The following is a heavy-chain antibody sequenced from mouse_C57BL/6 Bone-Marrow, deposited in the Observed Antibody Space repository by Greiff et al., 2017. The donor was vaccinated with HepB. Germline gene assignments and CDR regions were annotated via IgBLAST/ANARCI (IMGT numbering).Heavy chain of an antibody. D-gene: IGHD4-1*01. J-gene: IGHJ3*01. CDR1: GYTFTDYY. V-gene: IGHV1-19*01. Sequence: EVKLVESGPVLVKPGASVKMSCKASGYTFTDYYMNWVKQSHGKSLEWIGVINPYNGGTSYNQKFKGKATLTVDKSSSTAYMELNSLTSEDSAVYYCARWEAYWGQGTLVTVSA. CDR2: INPYNGGT. CDR3: ARWEAY.